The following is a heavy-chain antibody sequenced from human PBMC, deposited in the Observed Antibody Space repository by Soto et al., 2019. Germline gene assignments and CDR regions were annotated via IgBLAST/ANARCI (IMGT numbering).Heavy chain of an antibody. CDR1: GYTFTSYD. D-gene: IGHD2-2*01. V-gene: IGHV1-8*01. CDR3: AVVDQLPYYYYYMDV. J-gene: IGHJ6*03. Sequence: ASVKVSCKASGYTFTSYDINWVRQATGQGLEWMGWMNPNSGNTGYAQKFQGRVTMTRNTSISTAYMELSSLRSEDTAVYYCAVVDQLPYYYYYMDVWGKGTTVTVSS. CDR2: MNPNSGNT.